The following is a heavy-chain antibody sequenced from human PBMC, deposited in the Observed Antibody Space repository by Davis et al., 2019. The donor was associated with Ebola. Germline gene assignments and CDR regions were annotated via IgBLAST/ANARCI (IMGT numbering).Heavy chain of an antibody. CDR2: ISSGGGAP. V-gene: IGHV3-23*01. CDR3: AKEKYSSGWPPGG. J-gene: IGHJ4*02. D-gene: IGHD6-19*01. Sequence: GESLKISCAASGFTFSTYAMGWVRQAPGKGLEWVSDISSGGGAPYYADSVKGRFTTFRDNPKNTLYLQMNSLRADDTAVYYCAKEKYSSGWPPGGWGQGTLVTVSS. CDR1: GFTFSTYA.